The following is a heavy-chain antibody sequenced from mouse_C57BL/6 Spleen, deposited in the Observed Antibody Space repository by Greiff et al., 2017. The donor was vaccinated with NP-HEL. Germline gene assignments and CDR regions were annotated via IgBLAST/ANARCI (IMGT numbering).Heavy chain of an antibody. Sequence: EVQLVESGGGLVKPGGSLKLSCAASGFTFSSYAMSWVRQTPEKRLEWVATISDGGSYTYYPDNVKGRFTISRDNAKNNLYLQMSHLKSEDTAMYYCARETGSYWYFDVWGTGTTVTVSS. J-gene: IGHJ1*03. CDR1: GFTFSSYA. D-gene: IGHD2-2*01. V-gene: IGHV5-4*01. CDR3: ARETGSYWYFDV. CDR2: ISDGGSYT.